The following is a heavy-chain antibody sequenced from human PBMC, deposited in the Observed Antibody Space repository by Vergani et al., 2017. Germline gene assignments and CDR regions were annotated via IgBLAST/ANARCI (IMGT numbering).Heavy chain of an antibody. CDR1: GFTFSSYA. V-gene: IGHV3-23*04. J-gene: IGHJ3*01. Sequence: EVDLVESGGGLAQPGGSLRLSCEASGFTFSSYAMSWVRQAPGKGLEWVSAISGSGGSTYYADSVKGRFTISRDNAKNSLFLEMNSLRFEDTAVYFCTKGSVYYHDSAGHGYDPYTGFDLWGQGTLVTVSS. CDR2: ISGSGGST. D-gene: IGHD5-12*01. CDR3: TKGSVYYHDSAGHGYDPYTGFDL.